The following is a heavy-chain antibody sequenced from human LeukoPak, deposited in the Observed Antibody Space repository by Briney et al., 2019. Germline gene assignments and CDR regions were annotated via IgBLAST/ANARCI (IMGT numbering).Heavy chain of an antibody. Sequence: GGSLRLSCAASGFTFSSYAMHWVRQAPGKGLEWVAVIPYDGSNKYYADSVKGRFTISRDNSKNTLYLQMNSLRAEDTAVYYCARDADYDSSAYGYWGQGTLVTVSS. CDR1: GFTFSSYA. V-gene: IGHV3-30-3*01. J-gene: IGHJ4*02. D-gene: IGHD3-22*01. CDR3: ARDADYDSSAYGY. CDR2: IPYDGSNK.